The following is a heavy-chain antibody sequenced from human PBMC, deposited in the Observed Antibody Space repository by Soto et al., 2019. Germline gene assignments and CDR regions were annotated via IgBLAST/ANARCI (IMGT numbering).Heavy chain of an antibody. Sequence: KESGPVLVKPTETLTLTCTVSGFSLSNARMGVSWIRQPPGKALEWLAHIFSNDEKSYSTSLKSRLTISKDTSKSQVVLTMTNMDPVDTATYYCARISYDILTGYYAYYFDYWGQGTLVTVSS. J-gene: IGHJ4*02. V-gene: IGHV2-26*01. CDR2: IFSNDEK. D-gene: IGHD3-9*01. CDR3: ARISYDILTGYYAYYFDY. CDR1: GFSLSNARMG.